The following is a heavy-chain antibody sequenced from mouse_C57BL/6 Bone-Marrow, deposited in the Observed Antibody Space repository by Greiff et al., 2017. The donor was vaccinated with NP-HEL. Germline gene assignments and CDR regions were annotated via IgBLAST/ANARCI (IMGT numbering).Heavy chain of an antibody. CDR3: ARGPRYYFDY. CDR2: INPGSGGT. V-gene: IGHV1-54*01. Sequence: QVQLQQSGAELVRPGTSVKVSCKASGYAFTNYLIEWVKQRPGQGLEWIGVINPGSGGTNYNEKFKGKATLTAGKSSSTAYMQLSSLTSEDSAVYFCARGPRYYFDYWGQGTTLTVSS. J-gene: IGHJ2*01. CDR1: GYAFTNYL.